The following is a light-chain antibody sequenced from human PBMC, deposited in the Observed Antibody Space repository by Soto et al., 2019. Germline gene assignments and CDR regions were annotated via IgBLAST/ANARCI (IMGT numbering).Light chain of an antibody. J-gene: IGKJ4*01. CDR2: DAS. CDR1: QSVDVY. Sequence: EVVLTQSPATLSLSPGERATLSCRTSQSVDVYVAWYQQKPGQAPRLLIYDASNRATGIPARFSGSGSGTDFTLTISNLEPEVFALYYCQLRKIWPPLSFGGGTRVDIK. CDR3: QLRKIWPPLS. V-gene: IGKV3-11*01.